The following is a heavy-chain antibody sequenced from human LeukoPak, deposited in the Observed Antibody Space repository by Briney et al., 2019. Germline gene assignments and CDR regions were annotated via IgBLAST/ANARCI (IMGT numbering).Heavy chain of an antibody. D-gene: IGHD3-10*01. Sequence: GGSLRLSCAASGLPFTDFWMNWVRLAPGRGLEWLANINPDGNEKYYVDSVKGRFAMSRDNAKNEVYLEMNSLRAEDTGVYYCSGRDGSRSPRAYWGQGTLVSVFS. CDR3: SGRDGSRSPRAY. CDR1: GLPFTDFW. V-gene: IGHV3-7*01. CDR2: INPDGNEK. J-gene: IGHJ4*02.